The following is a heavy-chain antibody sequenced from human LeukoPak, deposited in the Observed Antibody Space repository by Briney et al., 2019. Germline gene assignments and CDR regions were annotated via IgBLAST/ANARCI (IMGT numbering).Heavy chain of an antibody. CDR1: GGTFSSYA. Sequence: SVKVSCKASGGTFSSYAISWVRQAPGQGLEWMGRIIPILGIANYAQKFRGRVTITADKSTSTAYMELSSLRSEDTAVYYCARSELATYFDYWGQGTLVTVSS. V-gene: IGHV1-69*04. J-gene: IGHJ4*02. CDR2: IIPILGIA. CDR3: ARSELATYFDY. D-gene: IGHD6-13*01.